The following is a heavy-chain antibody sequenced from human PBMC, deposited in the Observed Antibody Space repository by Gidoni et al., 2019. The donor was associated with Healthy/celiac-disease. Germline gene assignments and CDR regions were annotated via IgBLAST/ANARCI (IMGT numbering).Heavy chain of an antibody. J-gene: IGHJ4*02. CDR2: ISYDGSNK. CDR1: GFTFSSYA. CDR3: ARDYPGGFDY. Sequence: QVQLVESGGGVVQPGRSLSLSCAASGFTFSSYAMHWVRQAPGKGLEWVAVISYDGSNKYYADSVKGRFTISRDNSKNTLYLQMNSLRAEDTAVYYCARDYPGGFDYWGQGTLVTVSS. V-gene: IGHV3-30-3*01.